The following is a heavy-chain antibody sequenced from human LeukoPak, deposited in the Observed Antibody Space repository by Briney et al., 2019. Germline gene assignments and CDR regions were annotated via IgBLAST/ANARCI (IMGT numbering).Heavy chain of an antibody. Sequence: GASVKVSCKASGYTFTGYYMHWVRQAPGQGLEWMGWINPNSGGTNYAQKFQGRVTMTRDTSISTAYMELSRLRSDDTAVYYCARDRATASHVAGKVDPWGQGTLVTVSS. CDR3: ARDRATASHVAGKVDP. CDR1: GYTFTGYY. J-gene: IGHJ5*02. D-gene: IGHD3-16*01. V-gene: IGHV1-2*02. CDR2: INPNSGGT.